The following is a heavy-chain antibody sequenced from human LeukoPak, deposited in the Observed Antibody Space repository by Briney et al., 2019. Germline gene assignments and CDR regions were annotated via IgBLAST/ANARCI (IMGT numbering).Heavy chain of an antibody. CDR3: ARAKTVVPAAMEGVWFDP. CDR1: GYSISSGYY. J-gene: IGHJ5*02. V-gene: IGHV4-38-2*02. CDR2: IYHSGST. Sequence: SETLSLTCTVSGYSISSGYYWGWIRQPPGKGLEWIGSIYHSGSTYYNPSLKSRVTISVDTSKNQFSLQLNSVTPEDTAVYYCARAKTVVPAAMEGVWFDPWGQGTLVTVSS. D-gene: IGHD2-2*01.